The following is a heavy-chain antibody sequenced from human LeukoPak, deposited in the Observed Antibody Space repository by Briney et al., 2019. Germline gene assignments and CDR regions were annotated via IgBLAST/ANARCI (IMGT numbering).Heavy chain of an antibody. V-gene: IGHV1-8*01. Sequence: GASVKVSCKASGYTFTNYDINWVRQATGQGLEWVGWMNPNSGNTGYAQKFQGRVAMTWNTSISTAYMDLSSLRSEDTALYYCARGLRRGQQLLRAFDYWGQGTLVTVSS. CDR1: GYTFTNYD. CDR2: MNPNSGNT. J-gene: IGHJ4*02. CDR3: ARGLRRGQQLLRAFDY. D-gene: IGHD3-9*01.